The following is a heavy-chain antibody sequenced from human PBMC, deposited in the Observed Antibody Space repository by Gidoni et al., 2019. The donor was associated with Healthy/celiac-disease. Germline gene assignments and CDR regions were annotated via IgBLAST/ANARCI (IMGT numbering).Heavy chain of an antibody. CDR3: ATLVRIAVAGNDAFDI. D-gene: IGHD6-19*01. V-gene: IGHV1-24*01. Sequence: QVQLVQSGAEVKKPGASVRVSCTVSGYTLSVLSMHWVRQAPGQGLEWMGGFDPEDGETIYSHKFQGIVTMTEDTSTDTSYMKLSSLRSEDPALYYCATLVRIAVAGNDAFDIWG. J-gene: IGHJ3*02. CDR1: GYTLSVLS. CDR2: FDPEDGET.